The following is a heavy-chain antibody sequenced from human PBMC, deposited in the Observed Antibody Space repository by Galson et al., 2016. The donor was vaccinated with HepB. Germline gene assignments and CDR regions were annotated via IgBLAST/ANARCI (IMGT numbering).Heavy chain of an antibody. D-gene: IGHD3-22*01. V-gene: IGHV4-39*07. CDR2: IYYSGST. J-gene: IGHJ3*02. Sequence: SETLSLTCSASGDSISSSNYYWGWIRQAPGKGLEWIGSIYYSGSTYYNPSLKSRVTISIDTAKKQFSLELSSVTAADTAVYYCARDINRGYYDIFYDAFDIWGQGTMVTVSS. CDR1: GDSISSSNYY. CDR3: ARDINRGYYDIFYDAFDI.